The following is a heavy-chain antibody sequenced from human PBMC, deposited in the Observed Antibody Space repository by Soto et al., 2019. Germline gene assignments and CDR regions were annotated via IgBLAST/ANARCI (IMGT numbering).Heavy chain of an antibody. J-gene: IGHJ5*02. Sequence: PGGSLRLSCAASGFTFSSYAMSWVRQAPGKGLEWVSAISGSGGSTYYADSVKGRFTISRDNSKNTLYLQMNSLRAEDTAVYYCASCGGSGRYEGNWFDPWGQGTLVTVSS. D-gene: IGHD6-19*01. CDR2: ISGSGGST. V-gene: IGHV3-23*01. CDR1: GFTFSSYA. CDR3: ASCGGSGRYEGNWFDP.